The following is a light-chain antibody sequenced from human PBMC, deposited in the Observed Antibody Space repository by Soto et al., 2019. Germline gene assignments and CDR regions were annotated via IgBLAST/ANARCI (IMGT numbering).Light chain of an antibody. CDR1: QSVSNNY. J-gene: IGKJ1*01. V-gene: IGKV3-20*01. CDR3: QQYGSSGT. Sequence: EIVVTQSPSTLALSPGSRCTLSCRASQSVSNNYLAWYKQKPGQAPRLLIYGASNRATGIPDRLSGSGSGTDFTLTISRLAPEDFAVYYCQQYGSSGTFGHGTKVDIK. CDR2: GAS.